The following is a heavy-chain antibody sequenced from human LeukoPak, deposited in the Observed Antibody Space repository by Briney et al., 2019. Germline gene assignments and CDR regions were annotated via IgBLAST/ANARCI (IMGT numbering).Heavy chain of an antibody. CDR2: ISSSGSTI. V-gene: IGHV3-48*04. Sequence: GGSLRLSCAASGFTFSSYAMSWVRQAPGKGLEWVSYISSSGSTIYYADSVKGRFTISRDNAKNSLYLQMNSLRAEDTAVYYCARVRGSYYFDYWGQGTLVTVSS. D-gene: IGHD2-15*01. CDR3: ARVRGSYYFDY. J-gene: IGHJ4*02. CDR1: GFTFSSYA.